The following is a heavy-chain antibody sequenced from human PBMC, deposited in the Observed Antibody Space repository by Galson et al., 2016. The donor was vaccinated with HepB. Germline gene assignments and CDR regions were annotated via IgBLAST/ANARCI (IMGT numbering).Heavy chain of an antibody. V-gene: IGHV4-59*01. CDR2: IYYSGST. Sequence: SETLSLTCTVSGGSISSYSWSWIRQPPGKGLEWIGCIYYSGSTNYSPSLKSRVSMSVDTSKNQISLKLGAVTAADTALYYCARGPQNAIFGVAITYGMDVWGQGTTVTVSS. CDR3: ARGPQNAIFGVAITYGMDV. J-gene: IGHJ6*02. CDR1: GGSISSYS. D-gene: IGHD3-3*01.